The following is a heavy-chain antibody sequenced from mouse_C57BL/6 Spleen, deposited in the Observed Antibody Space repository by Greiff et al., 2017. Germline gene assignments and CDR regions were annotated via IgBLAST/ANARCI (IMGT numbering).Heavy chain of an antibody. D-gene: IGHD1-1*01. CDR3: TILYYYGLDY. V-gene: IGHV1-15*01. J-gene: IGHJ2*01. CDR1: GYTFTDYE. CDR2: IDPETGGT. Sequence: QVQLQQSGAELVRPGASVTLSCKASGYTFTDYEMHWVKQTPVHGLEWIGAIDPETGGTAYNQKFKGKAILTADKSSSTAYMELRSLTSEDSAVXYCTILYYYGLDYWGQGTTLTVSS.